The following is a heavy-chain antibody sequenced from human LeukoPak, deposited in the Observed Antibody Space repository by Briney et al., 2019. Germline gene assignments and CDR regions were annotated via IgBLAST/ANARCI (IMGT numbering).Heavy chain of an antibody. Sequence: GPSVKLSCKASGYTFTGYYMHWVRQAPGQGLEWMGWINPNSGGTNYAQKFQGRVTMTRDTSISTAYMELSRLRSDDTAVYYCARDRPRTGYSSGWYHDYWGQGTLVTVSS. CDR2: INPNSGGT. CDR1: GYTFTGYY. J-gene: IGHJ4*02. V-gene: IGHV1-2*02. D-gene: IGHD6-19*01. CDR3: ARDRPRTGYSSGWYHDY.